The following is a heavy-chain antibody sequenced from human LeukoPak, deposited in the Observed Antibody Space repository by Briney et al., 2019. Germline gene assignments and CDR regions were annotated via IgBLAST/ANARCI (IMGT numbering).Heavy chain of an antibody. D-gene: IGHD6-25*01. CDR1: GYSFTTYH. Sequence: RASVKVSCKTSGYSFTTYHLNWVRQASGQGLEWLGWMNPYTGDRGYAQRFQGRLSITSDTSISTAYMELGSLKSDDTAVYFCARTTSFTASGYDCWGQGTLVTVSS. J-gene: IGHJ4*02. V-gene: IGHV1-8*03. CDR3: ARTTSFTASGYDC. CDR2: MNPYTGDR.